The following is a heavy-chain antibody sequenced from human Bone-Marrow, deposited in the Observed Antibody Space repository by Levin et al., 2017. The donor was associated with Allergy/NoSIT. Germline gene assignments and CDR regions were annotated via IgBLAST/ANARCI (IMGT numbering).Heavy chain of an antibody. CDR2: ISYDGSNK. CDR3: AKDCRRYCSSTSCPHPRVPDV. J-gene: IGHJ6*04. D-gene: IGHD2-2*01. Sequence: PGGSLRLSCAASGFTFSSYGMHWVRQAPGKGLEWVAVISYDGSNKYYADSVKGRFTISRDNSKNTLYLQMNSLRAEDTAVYYCAKDCRRYCSSTSCPHPRVPDVWGKGTTVTVSS. CDR1: GFTFSSYG. V-gene: IGHV3-30*18.